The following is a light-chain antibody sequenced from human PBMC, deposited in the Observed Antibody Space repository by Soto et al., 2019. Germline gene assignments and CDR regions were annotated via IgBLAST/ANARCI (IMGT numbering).Light chain of an antibody. Sequence: QSALTQPRSVSGSPGQSVTISCTGTRSDVGAYNYVSWYQQHPGKAPKLMIYDVSKRPSGVPDRFSGSKSGNTASLTISGLQTEDEADYYCSSYAGGYTFVFGTGTKLTVL. CDR2: DVS. CDR3: SSYAGGYTFV. V-gene: IGLV2-11*01. J-gene: IGLJ1*01. CDR1: RSDVGAYNY.